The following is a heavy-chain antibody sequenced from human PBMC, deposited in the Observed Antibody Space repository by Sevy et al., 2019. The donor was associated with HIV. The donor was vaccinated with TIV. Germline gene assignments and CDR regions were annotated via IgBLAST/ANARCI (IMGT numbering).Heavy chain of an antibody. D-gene: IGHD5-18*01. CDR2: IYYSGST. CDR1: GGSISSYY. V-gene: IGHV4-59*08. Sequence: SETLSLTCTVSGGSISSYYWSWIRQPPGKGLEWIGYIYYSGSTNYNPSLKSRVTISVDTSKNQFSLKLSSVTAADTAVYYCARQEASGYSYDLDYRGQGTLVTVSS. CDR3: ARQEASGYSYDLDY. J-gene: IGHJ4*02.